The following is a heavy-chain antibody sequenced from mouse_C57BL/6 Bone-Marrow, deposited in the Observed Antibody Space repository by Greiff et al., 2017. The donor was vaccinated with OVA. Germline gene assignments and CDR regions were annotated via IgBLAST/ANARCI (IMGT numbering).Heavy chain of an antibody. Sequence: EVMLVESGGGLVKPGGSLKLSCAASGFTFSSYAMSWVRQTPEKRLEWVATISDGGSYTYYPDNVKGRFTISRDNAKNNLDLQMSHLKSEDTAMYDYASHDYDAMDYWGQGTSVTVSS. V-gene: IGHV5-4*03. J-gene: IGHJ4*01. CDR1: GFTFSSYA. CDR3: ASHDYDAMDY. CDR2: ISDGGSYT.